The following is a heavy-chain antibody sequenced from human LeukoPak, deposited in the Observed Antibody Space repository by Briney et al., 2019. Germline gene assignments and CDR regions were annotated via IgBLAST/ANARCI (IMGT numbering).Heavy chain of an antibody. CDR2: ISAYNGNT. V-gene: IGHV1-18*01. D-gene: IGHD5-24*01. CDR1: GYTFTSYG. Sequence: ASVKVSCKASGYTFTSYGISWVRQAPGQGLEWMGGISAYNGNTNYAQKLQGRVTMTTDTSTSTAYMELRSLRSDDTAVYYCASGGGRDGYNYDYYGMDVWGQGTTVTVSS. CDR3: ASGGGRDGYNYDYYGMDV. J-gene: IGHJ6*02.